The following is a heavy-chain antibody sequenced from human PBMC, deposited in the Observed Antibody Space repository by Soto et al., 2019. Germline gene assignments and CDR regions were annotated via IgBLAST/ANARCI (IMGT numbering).Heavy chain of an antibody. CDR3: AMCIAALGPIDY. CDR2: IYHSGST. Sequence: QVQLQESGPGLVKPSGTLSLTCAVSGGSISSSNWWSWVRQPPGKGLEWIGEIYHSGSTNYNPSLKSRVTKSIDKSKNQLFLKLTSVIDAVTAVYFYAMCIAALGPIDYWGQGTLVTGSS. V-gene: IGHV4-4*02. J-gene: IGHJ4*02. CDR1: GGSISSSNW. D-gene: IGHD6-13*01.